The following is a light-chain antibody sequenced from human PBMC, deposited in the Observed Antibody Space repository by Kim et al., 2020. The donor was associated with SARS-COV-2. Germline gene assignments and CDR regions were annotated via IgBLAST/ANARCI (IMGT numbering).Light chain of an antibody. CDR3: QQRSNWPPWT. CDR1: QSVSSY. CDR2: DAS. V-gene: IGKV3-11*01. Sequence: SPGESACRSCRASQSVSSYLAWYQQKPGQAPRLLIYDASNRATGIPARFSGSGSGTDFTLTISSLEPEDFAVYYCQQRSNWPPWTFGQGTKVDIK. J-gene: IGKJ1*01.